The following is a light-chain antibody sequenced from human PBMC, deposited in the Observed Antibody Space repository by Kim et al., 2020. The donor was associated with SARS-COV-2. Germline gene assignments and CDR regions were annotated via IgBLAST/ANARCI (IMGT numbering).Light chain of an antibody. Sequence: SPGERVTLSCRASQTVSSSFLAWYQQKPGQAPRLLIYGASGRATGIPARFSGSGSGTEFTLTISSLQSEDFAVYYCQQYNNWPHTFGQGTKLEIK. CDR3: QQYNNWPHT. V-gene: IGKV3D-15*01. CDR2: GAS. CDR1: QTVSSSF. J-gene: IGKJ2*01.